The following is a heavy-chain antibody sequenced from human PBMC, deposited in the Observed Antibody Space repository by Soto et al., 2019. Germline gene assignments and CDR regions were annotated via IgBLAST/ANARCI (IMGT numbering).Heavy chain of an antibody. CDR3: AREGPLYCSGGSCYPNSRPIDP. D-gene: IGHD2-15*01. CDR1: GFTFSSYG. V-gene: IGHV3-33*01. CDR2: IWYDGSNK. Sequence: GGSLRLSCAASGFTFSSYGMHWVRQAPGKGLEWVAVIWYDGSNKYYADSVKGRFTISRDNSKNTLYLQMNSLRAEDTAVYYCAREGPLYCSGGSCYPNSRPIDPWGQGTLVTVSS. J-gene: IGHJ5*02.